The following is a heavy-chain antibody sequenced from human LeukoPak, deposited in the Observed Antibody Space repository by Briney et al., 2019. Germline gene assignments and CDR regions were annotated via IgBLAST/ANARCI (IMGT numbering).Heavy chain of an antibody. J-gene: IGHJ6*02. CDR2: INHSGST. D-gene: IGHD2-2*01. CDR1: GGSFSGYY. Sequence: PSETLSLTCAVYGGSFSGYYWSWIRQPPGKGLEWLGEINHSGSTNYNPSLKSRVTISVDTSKNQFSLKLSSVTAADTAVYYCARLIVVVPAAMSNYYYYGMDVWGQGTTVTVSS. CDR3: ARLIVVVPAAMSNYYYYGMDV. V-gene: IGHV4-34*01.